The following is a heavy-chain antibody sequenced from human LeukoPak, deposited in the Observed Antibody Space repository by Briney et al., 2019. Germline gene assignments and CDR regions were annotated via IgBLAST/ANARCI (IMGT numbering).Heavy chain of an antibody. CDR1: GVSISTYY. V-gene: IGHV4-59*01. CDR3: ARDIYGSGHGWFDV. D-gene: IGHD3-10*01. J-gene: IGHJ5*02. CDR2: IHYTGST. Sequence: PSETLSLTCSVSGVSISTYYWSWIRQPPGKGLEWMGYIHYTGSTNYNPSLKSRVTISVDTSKRQLSLMLWSVTAADTAVYYCARDIYGSGHGWFDVWGQGTLVTVSS.